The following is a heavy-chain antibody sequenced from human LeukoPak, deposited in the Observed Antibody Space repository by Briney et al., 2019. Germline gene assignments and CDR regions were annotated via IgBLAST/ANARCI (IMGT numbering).Heavy chain of an antibody. Sequence: GGSLRLSCAASGFTFSSYEMNWVRQAPGEGLEWVSYISSSGSTIYYADSVKGRFTISRDNAKNSLYLQMNSLRAEDTAVYYCASEPAGYSSGWFDYWGQGTLVTVSS. CDR3: ASEPAGYSSGWFDY. CDR1: GFTFSSYE. J-gene: IGHJ4*02. V-gene: IGHV3-48*03. D-gene: IGHD6-19*01. CDR2: ISSSGSTI.